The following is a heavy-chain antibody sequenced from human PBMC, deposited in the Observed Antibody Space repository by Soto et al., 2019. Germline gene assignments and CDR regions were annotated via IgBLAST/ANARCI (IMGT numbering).Heavy chain of an antibody. Sequence: QVQLVDSGGGVVQPGRSLRLSCAASGFTFNSYGMHWVRQAPGKGLEWVALISYDGRNKYYADSVQGRFTIARDNSKSTLYLQMNSLRVEDTAVYYCAAGYSCGDYWGQGTLVTVSS. CDR2: ISYDGRNK. CDR3: AAGYSCGDY. CDR1: GFTFNSYG. D-gene: IGHD5-18*01. J-gene: IGHJ4*02. V-gene: IGHV3-30*03.